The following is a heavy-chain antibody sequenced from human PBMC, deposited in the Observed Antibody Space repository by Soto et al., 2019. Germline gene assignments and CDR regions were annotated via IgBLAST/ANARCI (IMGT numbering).Heavy chain of an antibody. CDR2: ISSSSSYI. D-gene: IGHD3-22*01. V-gene: IGHV3-21*01. CDR1: GFTFSSYS. J-gene: IGHJ4*02. Sequence: GGSLRLSCAASGFTFSSYSMNWVRQAPGKGLEWVSSISSSSSYIYYADSVKGRFTISRDNAKNSLYLQMNSLRAEDTAVYYCARGGYYDSSGYPPDYWGQGTLVTVSS. CDR3: ARGGYYDSSGYPPDY.